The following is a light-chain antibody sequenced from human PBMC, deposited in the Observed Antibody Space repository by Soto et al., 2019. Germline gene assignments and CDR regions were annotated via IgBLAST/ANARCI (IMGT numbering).Light chain of an antibody. CDR3: QQYDKWPPKT. CDR2: GAS. Sequence: EIVLTQSPATLSSSPGETATLPFRAIQYVGTRFAWYQHQPGQAPRLLISGASTGATGIPARFSGSGSGTEFTLTISSLQSEDFAVYYCQQYDKWPPKTFGQGTKVDIK. CDR1: QYVGTR. J-gene: IGKJ1*01. V-gene: IGKV3-15*01.